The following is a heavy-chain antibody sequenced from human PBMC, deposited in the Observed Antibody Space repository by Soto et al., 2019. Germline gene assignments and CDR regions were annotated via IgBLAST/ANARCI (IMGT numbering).Heavy chain of an antibody. D-gene: IGHD3-10*01. CDR2: IVVGSGNT. J-gene: IGHJ5*02. CDR1: GFTFTSSA. Sequence: GASVKVSCKASGFTFTSSAMQWVRQARGQSLEWIGWIVVGSGNTNYAQKFQERVTITRDMSTSTAYMELSSLRSEDTAVYYCAADLYYYGSGSYYMYNWFDPWGQGTLVTVS. V-gene: IGHV1-58*02. CDR3: AADLYYYGSGSYYMYNWFDP.